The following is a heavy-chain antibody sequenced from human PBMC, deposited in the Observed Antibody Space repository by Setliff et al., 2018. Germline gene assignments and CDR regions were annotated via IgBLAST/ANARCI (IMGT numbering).Heavy chain of an antibody. D-gene: IGHD4-17*01. V-gene: IGHV3-30*04. CDR2: ISYDGSNK. CDR1: GFTFSSYA. Sequence: GGSLRLSCAASGFTFSSYAMHWVRQAPGKGLEWVAVISYDGSNKYYADSVKGRFTISRDNSKNTLYLQMNSLRAEDTAVYYCAKDLMGLDYGGIDYWGQGTLVTVSS. J-gene: IGHJ4*02. CDR3: AKDLMGLDYGGIDY.